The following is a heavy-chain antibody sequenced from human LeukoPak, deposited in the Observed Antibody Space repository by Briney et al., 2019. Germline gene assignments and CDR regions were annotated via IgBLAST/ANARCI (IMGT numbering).Heavy chain of an antibody. CDR3: AKGQGRAFDY. Sequence: GGSLRLSCAASGFTFSNYAMNWVRQAPGKGLEWVSTISDSGVNTFSADSVKGRFTISRDSSQNTLFLQMNSLRAEDTAVYYCAKGQGRAFDYWGQGTLVTVSS. CDR1: GFTFSNYA. J-gene: IGHJ4*02. V-gene: IGHV3-23*01. CDR2: ISDSGVNT.